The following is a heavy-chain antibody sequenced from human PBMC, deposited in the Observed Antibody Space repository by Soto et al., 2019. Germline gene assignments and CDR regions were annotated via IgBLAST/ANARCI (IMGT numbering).Heavy chain of an antibody. CDR3: ARRHDFWSGYSYKYGLDV. Sequence: PGGSLRLSCAASGFTFSSYGMHWVRQAPGKGLEWVAVISYDGSNKYYADSVKGRFTISRDDPKNTVYLQMHGLRDEDTAIYYCARRHDFWSGYSYKYGLDVWGQGTTVTVSS. CDR1: GFTFSSYG. D-gene: IGHD3-3*01. J-gene: IGHJ6*02. CDR2: ISYDGSNK. V-gene: IGHV3-30*03.